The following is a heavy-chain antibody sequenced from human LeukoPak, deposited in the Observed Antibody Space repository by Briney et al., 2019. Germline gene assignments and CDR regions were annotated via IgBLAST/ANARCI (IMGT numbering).Heavy chain of an antibody. CDR3: ARSSPPTYDILTGYRYYYYGMDA. D-gene: IGHD3-9*01. V-gene: IGHV3-13*01. J-gene: IGHJ6*02. CDR2: IGTAGDT. CDR1: GFTYSSYD. Sequence: PGGSLRLSRAASGFTYSSYDMHWVRQGTGKALEWVSAIGTAGDTYYPGFVKGRFTISRENAKNSLYLQMNSLRAGDSAVYYCARSSPPTYDILTGYRYYYYGMDAWGQGTTVTASS.